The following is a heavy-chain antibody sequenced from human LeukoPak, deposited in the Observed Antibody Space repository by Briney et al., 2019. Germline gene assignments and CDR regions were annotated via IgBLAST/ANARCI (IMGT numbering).Heavy chain of an antibody. Sequence: PGGSLRLSCAASGFTFVSYTMNWVRQAPGKGLEWVSGISVSGTSTYYADAVKGRFTISRDNSGNTLYLQINSLRAEDTAVYFCARRTNSWPNFDSWGQGTLVTVSS. J-gene: IGHJ4*02. CDR1: GFTFVSYT. CDR3: ARRTNSWPNFDS. V-gene: IGHV3-23*01. D-gene: IGHD6-13*01. CDR2: ISVSGTST.